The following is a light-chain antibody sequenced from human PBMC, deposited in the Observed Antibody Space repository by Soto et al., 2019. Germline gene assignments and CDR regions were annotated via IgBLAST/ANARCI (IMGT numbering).Light chain of an antibody. Sequence: QSALTQPASVSGSPGQSITISCTGTSSDVGSYDLVSWYQHHPGKAPKIIIYEVNKRPSGISDRFSGSKSGNTASLTISGLPAEDAADYFCCSLGRTTGLLFGGGTKLTVL. J-gene: IGLJ2*01. CDR1: SSDVGSYDL. CDR3: CSLGRTTGLL. CDR2: EVN. V-gene: IGLV2-23*02.